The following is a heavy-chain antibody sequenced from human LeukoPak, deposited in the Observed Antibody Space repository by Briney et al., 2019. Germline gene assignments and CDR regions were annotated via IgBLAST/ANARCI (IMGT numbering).Heavy chain of an antibody. CDR1: GYTFTDYY. D-gene: IGHD6-19*01. CDR3: AREDSGWYVDY. V-gene: IGHV1-2*02. Sequence: ASVKVSCKASGYTFTDYYMHWVRQAPGQGLEWMGWINPHSAGTNYAQKFEGRVTMTRDTSFSTAYMELSRLTSDDTALYYCAREDSGWYVDYWGQGTLVTVSS. J-gene: IGHJ4*02. CDR2: INPHSAGT.